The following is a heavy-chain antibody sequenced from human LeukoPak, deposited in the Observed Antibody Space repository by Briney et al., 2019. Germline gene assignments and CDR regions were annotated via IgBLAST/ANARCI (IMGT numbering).Heavy chain of an antibody. V-gene: IGHV4-59*01. CDR3: AGVLEIGSTNHWGVDKIPHYFDY. J-gene: IGHJ4*02. D-gene: IGHD5/OR15-5a*01. CDR1: GDTFSSYY. CDR2: IYYSGST. Sequence: PSETLSLTCTVSGDTFSSYYRSWIRQPPGQGLEWIGFIYYSGSTAYNPPLMRRVIILVDTSKNSSSYKQSSMLAADKAMYYCAGVLEIGSTNHWGVDKIPHYFDYWGQGTLVTVST.